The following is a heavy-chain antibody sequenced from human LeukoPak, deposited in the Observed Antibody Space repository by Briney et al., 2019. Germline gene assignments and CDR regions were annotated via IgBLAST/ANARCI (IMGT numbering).Heavy chain of an antibody. V-gene: IGHV4-59*11. Sequence: PSETLSLTCTVSGGSINNQYWSWIRQPPGKGLEWIGYIYYSGSTNYNPSLKSRVTISVDTSKNQISLKLSSVTAADAAISYCAWTTSYRDPWGQGTLVTVSS. CDR3: AWTTSYRDP. J-gene: IGHJ5*02. CDR2: IYYSGST. D-gene: IGHD3/OR15-3a*01. CDR1: GGSINNQY.